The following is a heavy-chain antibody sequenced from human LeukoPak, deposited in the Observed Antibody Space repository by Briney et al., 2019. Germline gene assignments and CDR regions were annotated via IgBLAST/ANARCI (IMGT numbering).Heavy chain of an antibody. CDR3: AGHHPRNTVDF. V-gene: IGHV4-59*08. CDR2: ISYSGFT. J-gene: IGHJ4*02. D-gene: IGHD2-8*02. CDR1: GGSISSYQ. Sequence: NPSGTLSLTCTVSGGSISSYQWSWIRQPPGKGLEWIGYISYSGFTNYNPSLKSRVTISPDTSKNQFSLKLTSVTAADTAVYYCAGHHPRNTVDFWGQGTLVTVSS.